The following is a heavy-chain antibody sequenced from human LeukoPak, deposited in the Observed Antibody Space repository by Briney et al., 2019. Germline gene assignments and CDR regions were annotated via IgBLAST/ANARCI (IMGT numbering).Heavy chain of an antibody. V-gene: IGHV3-30*02. D-gene: IGHD3-10*02. CDR1: GFTFSSYG. J-gene: IGHJ6*04. Sequence: GGSLRLSCAASGFTFSSYGMHWVRQAPGKGLDWVAFIRYDGSNKYNADSVKGRFTISRDNAKNSLYLQMNSLRAEDTAVYYCAELGITMIGGVWGKGTTVTISS. CDR2: IRYDGSNK. CDR3: AELGITMIGGV.